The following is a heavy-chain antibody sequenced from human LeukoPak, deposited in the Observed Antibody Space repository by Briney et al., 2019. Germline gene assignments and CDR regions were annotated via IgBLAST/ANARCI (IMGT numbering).Heavy chain of an antibody. CDR1: GFTFSNYE. J-gene: IGHJ4*02. D-gene: IGHD1-26*01. CDR3: ARDGRQWEQRPFDY. Sequence: GRSLRLSCIRSGFTFSNYEMNCVRQAPGKGLEWVSYISLSGSPIYYADSVRGRFTISRDNTKNSLYLQMNSLRAEDTAVYFCARDGRQWEQRPFDYWGQGTLVTVSS. V-gene: IGHV3-48*03. CDR2: ISLSGSPI.